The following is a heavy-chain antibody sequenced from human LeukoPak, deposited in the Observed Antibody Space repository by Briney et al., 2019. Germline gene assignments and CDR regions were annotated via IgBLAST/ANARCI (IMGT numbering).Heavy chain of an antibody. CDR3: ATAEQWLVQFDY. J-gene: IGHJ4*02. V-gene: IGHV1-58*02. D-gene: IGHD6-19*01. Sequence: ASVKVSCKASGFNFINSAMQWVRQARGQRLEWIGWIVVGSDNTNYAQKFQERVTITRDMSTSTAYMELTSLRSEDTAVYYCATAEQWLVQFDYWGRGTLVTVSS. CDR2: IVVGSDNT. CDR1: GFNFINSA.